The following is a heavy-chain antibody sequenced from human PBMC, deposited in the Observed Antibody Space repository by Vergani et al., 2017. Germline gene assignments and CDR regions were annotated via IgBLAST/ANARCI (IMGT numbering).Heavy chain of an antibody. V-gene: IGHV3-23*01. CDR2: ISGSGGST. Sequence: EVQLLESGGGLVQPGGSLRLSCAASGFTFSSYAMSWVRPAPGKGLEWVSAISGSGGSTYYAYSVKGRFTIARDNSKNTLYLQMNSLRAEDTAVYYCAKIDEGIDFDYWGQGTLVTVSS. CDR1: GFTFSSYA. CDR3: AKIDEGIDFDY. J-gene: IGHJ4*02.